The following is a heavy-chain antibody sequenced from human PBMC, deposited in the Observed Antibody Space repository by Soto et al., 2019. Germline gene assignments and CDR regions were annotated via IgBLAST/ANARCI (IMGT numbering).Heavy chain of an antibody. V-gene: IGHV4-30-2*01. CDR3: ARDSLTGNYFDP. D-gene: IGHD1-7*01. Sequence: QMRLQESGSGLVKPSQTLSLTCAVSGGSISSGGYAWNWIRQPPGKGLEWIGYIYHSGYTSYNPSLKNRVTFSVDKSKNQFSLTLSFVTAADTAVYYCARDSLTGNYFDPWGQGTLVTVSS. CDR1: GGSISSGGYA. J-gene: IGHJ5*02. CDR2: IYHSGYT.